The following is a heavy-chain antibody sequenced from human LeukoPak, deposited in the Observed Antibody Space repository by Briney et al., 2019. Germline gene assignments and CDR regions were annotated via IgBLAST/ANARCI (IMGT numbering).Heavy chain of an antibody. Sequence: SVKVSCKASGGTFSSYAISWVRQAPGQGLEWMGGIIPILGTANYAQKFQGRVTITADESTSTAYMELSSLRSEDTAVYYCARETDRYCSSTSCYRGINWFDPWGQGTLVTVSS. CDR2: IIPILGTA. V-gene: IGHV1-69*13. J-gene: IGHJ5*02. CDR3: ARETDRYCSSTSCYRGINWFDP. CDR1: GGTFSSYA. D-gene: IGHD2-2*01.